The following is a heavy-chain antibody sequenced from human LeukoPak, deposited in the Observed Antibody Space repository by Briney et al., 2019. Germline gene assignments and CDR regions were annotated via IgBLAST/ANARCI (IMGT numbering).Heavy chain of an antibody. CDR2: IIPIFGTA. J-gene: IGHJ6*03. Sequence: SVKVSCKASGGTFSSYVISWVRQAPGQGLEWMGGIIPIFGTANCAQKFQGRVTITTDESTSTAYMELSSLRSEDTAVYYCARGMQQLLQDYYYYMDVWGKGTTVTVSS. CDR3: ARGMQQLLQDYYYYMDV. D-gene: IGHD6-19*01. V-gene: IGHV1-69*05. CDR1: GGTFSSYV.